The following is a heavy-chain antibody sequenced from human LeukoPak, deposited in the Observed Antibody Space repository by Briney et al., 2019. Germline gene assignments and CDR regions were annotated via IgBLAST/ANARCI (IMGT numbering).Heavy chain of an antibody. CDR3: GRVVWGSYLDY. CDR1: GFSFSADY. J-gene: IGHJ4*02. V-gene: IGHV3-11*04. Sequence: GGSLRLSCAASGFSFSADYMTWIRQAPGKGLERISHISDRGSVIYYADSVKGRFTISRDNANNSLYLHMNSLRAEDTAVYYCGRVVWGSYLDYWGQGVLVTVSS. D-gene: IGHD7-27*01. CDR2: ISDRGSVI.